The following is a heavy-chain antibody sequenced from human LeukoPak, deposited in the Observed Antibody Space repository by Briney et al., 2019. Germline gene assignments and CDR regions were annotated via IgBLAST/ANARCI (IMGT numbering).Heavy chain of an antibody. CDR3: AKDLGDGSGSYYKKVYYYYGMDV. J-gene: IGHJ6*02. CDR1: GFTFSSYA. CDR2: ISGSGGST. Sequence: GGSLRPSCAASGFTFSSYAMSWVRQAPGKGLEWVSAISGSGGSTYYADSVKGRFTISRDNSKNTLYLQMNSLRAEDTAVYYCAKDLGDGSGSYYKKVYYYYGMDVWGQGTTVTVSS. D-gene: IGHD3-10*01. V-gene: IGHV3-23*01.